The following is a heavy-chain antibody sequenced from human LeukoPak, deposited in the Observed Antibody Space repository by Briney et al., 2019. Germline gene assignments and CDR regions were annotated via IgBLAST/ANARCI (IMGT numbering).Heavy chain of an antibody. D-gene: IGHD3-9*01. CDR1: GYTFTSYG. CDR3: ARAAYYDILIGEDWFDP. V-gene: IGHV1-18*04. J-gene: IGHJ5*02. Sequence: ASVKVSCKASGYTFTSYGISWVRQAPGQGLEWMGWISAYNGNTNYAQKLQGRVTMTTDTSTSTAYMGLRSLRSDDTAVYYCARAAYYDILIGEDWFDPWGQGTLVTVSS. CDR2: ISAYNGNT.